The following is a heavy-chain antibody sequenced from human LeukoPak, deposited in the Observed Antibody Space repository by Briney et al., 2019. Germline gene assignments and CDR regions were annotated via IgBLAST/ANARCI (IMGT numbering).Heavy chain of an antibody. V-gene: IGHV4-59*08. D-gene: IGHD6-6*01. Sequence: SETLSLTCTVSGGSISSYYWSWIRQPPGKGLEWIGYIYYSGNTNYNPSLKSRVTISVDTSKNQFSLKLSSVTAADTAVYYCARQKIAARINWFDPWGQGTLVTVSS. CDR1: GGSISSYY. CDR2: IYYSGNT. CDR3: ARQKIAARINWFDP. J-gene: IGHJ5*02.